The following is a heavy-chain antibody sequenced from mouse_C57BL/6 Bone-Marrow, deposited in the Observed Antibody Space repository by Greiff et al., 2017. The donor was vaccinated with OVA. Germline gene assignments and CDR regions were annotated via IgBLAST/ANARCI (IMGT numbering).Heavy chain of an antibody. Sequence: QVQLKESGAELARPGASVKLSCKASGYTFTSYGISWVKQRTGQGLEWIGEIYPGSGNTYYNEKFKGKATLTADKSSSTAYMELRSLTSEDSAVYFCARWGYGSSSWGQGTTLTVSS. CDR3: ARWGYGSSS. J-gene: IGHJ2*01. CDR1: GYTFTSYG. V-gene: IGHV1-81*01. CDR2: IYPGSGNT. D-gene: IGHD1-1*01.